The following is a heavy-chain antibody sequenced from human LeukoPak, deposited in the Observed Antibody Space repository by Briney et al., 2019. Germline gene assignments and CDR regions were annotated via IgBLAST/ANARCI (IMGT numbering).Heavy chain of an antibody. V-gene: IGHV3-15*01. CDR2: IKSKTDGGTT. CDR3: TTDLGYCSSTSCYMY. CDR1: GFTFSNAW. Sequence: PGRSLRLSCAASGFTFSNAWMSWVRQAPGKGLEWVGRIKSKTDGGTTDYAAPVKGRFTISRDDSKNTLYLQMNSLKTEDTAVYYCTTDLGYCSSTSCYMYWGQGTLVTVSS. D-gene: IGHD2-2*02. J-gene: IGHJ4*02.